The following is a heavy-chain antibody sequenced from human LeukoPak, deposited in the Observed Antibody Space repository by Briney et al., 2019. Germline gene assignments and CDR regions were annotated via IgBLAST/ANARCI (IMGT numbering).Heavy chain of an antibody. CDR2: IRYDGSNK. D-gene: IGHD2-2*02. CDR3: AKDLKGYCSSTSCYTEIEY. V-gene: IGHV3-30*02. J-gene: IGHJ4*02. Sequence: PGGSVRLSCAASGCTFSSYGMHWVRQAPGKGLEWVAVIRYDGSNKYYADSVKGRFTISRDNSKNTLYLQMNSLRAEDTAVYYCAKDLKGYCSSTSCYTEIEYWGKGTLVSVSS. CDR1: GCTFSSYG.